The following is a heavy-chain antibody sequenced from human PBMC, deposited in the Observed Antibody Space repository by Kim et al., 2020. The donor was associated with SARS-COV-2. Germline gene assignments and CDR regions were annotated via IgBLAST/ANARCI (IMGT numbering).Heavy chain of an antibody. CDR1: GFTFTGHA. J-gene: IGHJ4*02. D-gene: IGHD2-21*01. CDR3: LKGGWGWIWDY. Sequence: GGSLRLSCTMSGFTFTGHAMSWVRQAPGKGLEWVSSIDGSDGTTYYVDSVKGRFFTSRDDSKNPLYMQMSALRADDTAAYYCLKGGWGWIWDYWGQGTLVTVSS. CDR2: IDGSDGTT. V-gene: IGHV3-23*01.